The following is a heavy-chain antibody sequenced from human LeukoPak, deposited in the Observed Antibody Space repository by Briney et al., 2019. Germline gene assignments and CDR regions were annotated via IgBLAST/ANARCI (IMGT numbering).Heavy chain of an antibody. CDR2: LSGSGITT. CDR1: GFTFSNSA. V-gene: IGHV3-23*01. CDR3: AKGIYSSGWSYFDY. D-gene: IGHD6-19*01. Sequence: PGGSLRLSCAASGFTFSNSAMSWVRQAPGKGLEWVSTLSGSGITTYYADSVKGRFTISRDNSKNTPYLRMNSLRAEDTAVYYCAKGIYSSGWSYFDYWGHGTLVTVSS. J-gene: IGHJ4*01.